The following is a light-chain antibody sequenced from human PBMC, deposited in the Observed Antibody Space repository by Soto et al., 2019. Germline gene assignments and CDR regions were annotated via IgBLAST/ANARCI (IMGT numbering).Light chain of an antibody. CDR2: GAS. Sequence: EIVLTQSPGTLSLSPGERATLSCRASQSVSSSYLAWYQQKPGQAPRLLIYGASRRATGIPDRFSGSGSGTDFSLTISRLEPGDFAVYYCEQYGSSPRTCGQGTKLEIK. CDR1: QSVSSSY. V-gene: IGKV3-20*01. CDR3: EQYGSSPRT. J-gene: IGKJ2*01.